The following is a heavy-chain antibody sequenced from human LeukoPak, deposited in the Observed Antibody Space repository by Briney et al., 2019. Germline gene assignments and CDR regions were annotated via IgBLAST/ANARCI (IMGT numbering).Heavy chain of an antibody. D-gene: IGHD3-3*01. CDR1: GVSISSSISSYY. CDR3: ARHEWDTIFGVVMQKGEFDY. J-gene: IGHJ4*02. Sequence: PSETLSLTCTVSGVSISSSISSYYWGWIRQPPGKGLEWIGSIYYLGNTYYNPPLKSRVTISVDTSENQFSLKLSSVTAADTAVYYCARHEWDTIFGVVMQKGEFDYWGQGTLVTVSA. V-gene: IGHV4-39*01. CDR2: IYYLGNT.